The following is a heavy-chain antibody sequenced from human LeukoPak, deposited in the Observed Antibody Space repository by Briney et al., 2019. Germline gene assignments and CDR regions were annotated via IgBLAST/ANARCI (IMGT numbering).Heavy chain of an antibody. V-gene: IGHV4-39*07. CDR1: GGSISSSSYY. Sequence: SETLFLTCTVSGGSISSSSYYWGWIRQPPGKGLEGIGSIYYSGSTYYNPSLKSRVTISVDTSKNQFSLKLSSVTAADTAVYYCARDRNPTVNWFDPWGQGTLVTVSS. J-gene: IGHJ5*02. CDR2: IYYSGST. D-gene: IGHD1-14*01. CDR3: ARDRNPTVNWFDP.